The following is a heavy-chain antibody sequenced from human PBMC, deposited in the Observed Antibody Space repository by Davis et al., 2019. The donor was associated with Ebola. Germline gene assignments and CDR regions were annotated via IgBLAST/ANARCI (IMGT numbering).Heavy chain of an antibody. J-gene: IGHJ4*02. Sequence: GESLKISCAASGFAFINTWMSWVRQAPGKGLEWVSVIYSGGSTYYADSVKGRFTISRDNSKNTLYLQMNSLRAEDTAVYYCATQQIWFGEVEWGQGTLVTVSS. CDR2: IYSGGST. V-gene: IGHV3-53*01. CDR1: GFAFINTW. CDR3: ATQQIWFGEVE. D-gene: IGHD3-10*01.